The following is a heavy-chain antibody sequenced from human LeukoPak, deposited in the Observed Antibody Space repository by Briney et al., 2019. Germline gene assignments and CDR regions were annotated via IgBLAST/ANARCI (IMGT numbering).Heavy chain of an antibody. CDR3: ARDRYYYDSSGYGGAFDI. J-gene: IGHJ3*02. Sequence: GGSLRLSCAASGFTFSSYSMNWVRQAPGKGLNWVSSISSSSSYIYYADSVKGRFTISRDNAKNSLYLQMNSLRAEDTAVYYCARDRYYYDSSGYGGAFDIWGQGTMVTVSS. V-gene: IGHV3-21*01. CDR2: ISSSSSYI. CDR1: GFTFSSYS. D-gene: IGHD3-22*01.